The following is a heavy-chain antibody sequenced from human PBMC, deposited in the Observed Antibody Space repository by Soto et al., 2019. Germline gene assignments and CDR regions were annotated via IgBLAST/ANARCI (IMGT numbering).Heavy chain of an antibody. V-gene: IGHV5-51*01. J-gene: IGHJ4*02. CDR3: ARHSGKIESSVATRSFYX. CDR2: IYGGDSDT. CDR1: GYSFTSYW. Sequence: GEALKISCKGSGYSFTSYWIGWVRQMPGKGVELMGIIYGGDSDTRYSPSFQGQVTISADKSITTTYLHWSSLKASDGAMYFCARHSGKIESSVATRSFYXWGRVTLVTVSX. D-gene: IGHD5-12*01.